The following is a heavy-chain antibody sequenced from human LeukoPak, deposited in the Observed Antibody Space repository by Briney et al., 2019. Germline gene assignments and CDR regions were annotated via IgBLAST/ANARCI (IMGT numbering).Heavy chain of an antibody. CDR1: GYFISSGYY. D-gene: IGHD6-13*01. CDR2: IYHSGST. J-gene: IGHJ4*02. CDR3: ARANPGIAAAGSYYFDY. V-gene: IGHV4-38-2*01. Sequence: SETLSLTCAVSGYFISSGYYWGWIRQPPGKGLEWIGSIYHSGSTYYNPSLKSRVTISVDTSKNQFSLKLSSVTAADTAVYYCARANPGIAAAGSYYFDYWGQGTLVTVSS.